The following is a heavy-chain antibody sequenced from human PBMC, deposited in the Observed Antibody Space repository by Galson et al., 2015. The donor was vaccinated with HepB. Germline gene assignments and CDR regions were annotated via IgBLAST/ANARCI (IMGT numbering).Heavy chain of an antibody. Sequence: QSGAEVKKAGESLRISCEGSGYGFTNNWITWVRQMSGKGLEWMGTIDPSDSHITYNPSFHGHVTLSVDKSISTAYLHWRSLKDSDTAMYYCARVYYDVLTGSVDPFDPWGQGTLVTVSS. J-gene: IGHJ5*02. CDR1: GYGFTNNW. V-gene: IGHV5-10-1*01. CDR2: IDPSDSHI. D-gene: IGHD3-9*01. CDR3: ARVYYDVLTGSVDPFDP.